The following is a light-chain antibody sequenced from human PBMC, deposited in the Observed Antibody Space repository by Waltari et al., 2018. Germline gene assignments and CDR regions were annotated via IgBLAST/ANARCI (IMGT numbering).Light chain of an antibody. CDR3: SSCTRSRTWL. V-gene: IGLV2-14*03. Sequence: QSALTQPASVSGSPGQSITLSCTGTDSAIVPSNYVSWYQHHPCRAPQLIIYGVSDRPSGVSNRFSVSKSGHTASLTISGLRAEDEADYYCSSCTRSRTWLFGGGTKVTVL. CDR1: DSAIVPSNY. J-gene: IGLJ3*02. CDR2: GVS.